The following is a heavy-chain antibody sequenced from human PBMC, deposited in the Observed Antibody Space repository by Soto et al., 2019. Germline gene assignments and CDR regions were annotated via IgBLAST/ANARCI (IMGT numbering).Heavy chain of an antibody. CDR2: IYPGDSNT. Sequence: GESLNLSCKVSCYPFTIYFIGCVRQLPGKGLEWVGSIYPGDSNTRYSPSFEGQVTISADNSIGTAYLQWSSLKASDTAMYYCANPGTSVYSNGWYGNYWGQGTLVTVSS. CDR3: ANPGTSVYSNGWYGNY. V-gene: IGHV5-51*01. J-gene: IGHJ4*02. D-gene: IGHD6-19*01. CDR1: CYPFTIYF.